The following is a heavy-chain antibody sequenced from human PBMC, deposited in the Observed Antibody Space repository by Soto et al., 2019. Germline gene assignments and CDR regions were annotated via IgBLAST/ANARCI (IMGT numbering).Heavy chain of an antibody. Sequence: QVQLVQSGAEVKKPGASVKVSCKASGYTFTSYDINWVRQATGHGLEWMGWMNPNSGNTGYAQKFQGRVTMTRDTSISTAYMELSSLRSEDTAVYYCASAIRSSGYYYAFDYWGQGTLVTVSS. CDR2: MNPNSGNT. J-gene: IGHJ4*02. D-gene: IGHD3-22*01. CDR3: ASAIRSSGYYYAFDY. V-gene: IGHV1-8*01. CDR1: GYTFTSYD.